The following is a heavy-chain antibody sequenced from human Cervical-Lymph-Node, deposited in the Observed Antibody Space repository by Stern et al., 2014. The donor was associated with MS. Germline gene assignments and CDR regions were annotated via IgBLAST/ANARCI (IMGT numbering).Heavy chain of an antibody. Sequence: VQLVESGPGLVKPSQTLSLTCTVSGGSISSGSYYWSWIRQPAGKGLEWIGRIYTSGSTNYNPSPKSRVTISVDTSKNPFSLKRSSVTAADTAVYYCAGYDFWSGYYGYWGQGTLVTVSS. V-gene: IGHV4-61*02. J-gene: IGHJ4*02. CDR1: GGSISSGSYY. CDR3: AGYDFWSGYYGY. CDR2: IYTSGST. D-gene: IGHD3-3*01.